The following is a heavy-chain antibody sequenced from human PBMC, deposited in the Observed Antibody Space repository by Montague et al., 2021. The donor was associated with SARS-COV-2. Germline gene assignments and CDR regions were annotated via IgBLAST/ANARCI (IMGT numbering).Heavy chain of an antibody. CDR3: ARDDFRWDFDC. V-gene: IGHV4-61*02. CDR2: IYTTGST. J-gene: IGHJ4*02. CDR1: GDSITSDVSY. Sequence: TLSLTCTVSGDSITSDVSYWSWIRQPAGKGLEWIGRIYTTGSTNYNPSLKSRLPISLDTSKNQFSLKLSSVTAADTAVYYCARDDFRWDFDCWGQGTLVTVSS. D-gene: IGHD2/OR15-2a*01.